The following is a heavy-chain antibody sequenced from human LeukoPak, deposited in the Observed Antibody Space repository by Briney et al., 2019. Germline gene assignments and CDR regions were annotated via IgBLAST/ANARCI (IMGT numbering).Heavy chain of an antibody. D-gene: IGHD2-2*01. CDR3: AGSIVVVPAANY. Sequence: SETLSLTCTVSGGSISSYYWSWIRQPPGKGLEWIGYIYYSGSTNYNPSLKSRATISVDTSKNQFSLKLSSVTAADTAVYYCAGSIVVVPAANYWGQGTLVTVSS. CDR1: GGSISSYY. J-gene: IGHJ4*02. V-gene: IGHV4-59*01. CDR2: IYYSGST.